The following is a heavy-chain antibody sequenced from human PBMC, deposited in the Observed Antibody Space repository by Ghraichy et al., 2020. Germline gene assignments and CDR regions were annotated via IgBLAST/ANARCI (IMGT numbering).Heavy chain of an antibody. V-gene: IGHV3-48*01. CDR3: ARDIDWYFDL. CDR1: GFTFSSYP. Sequence: GGSLRLSCAASGFTFSSYPVNWVRQAPGKGLEWVSHIRGDTTTMSYADSVKGRFTISRDNAKNSLYLQMNSLRAEDTAVYYCARDIDWYFDLWGRGTLVTVSS. J-gene: IGHJ2*01. CDR2: IRGDTTTM.